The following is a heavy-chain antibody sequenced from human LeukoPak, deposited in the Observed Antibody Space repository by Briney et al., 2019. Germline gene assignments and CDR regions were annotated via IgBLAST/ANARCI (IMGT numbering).Heavy chain of an antibody. CDR3: ARDSTLRYFDQMYYMDV. J-gene: IGHJ6*03. Sequence: GASVKVSCKASGGTFSSYAISWVRQAPGQGLEWMGGIIPIFGTANYAQKFQGRVTITADKSTSTAYMELSSLRSEDTAVYYCARDSTLRYFDQMYYMDVWGKGTTVTVSS. V-gene: IGHV1-69*06. CDR1: GGTFSSYA. CDR2: IIPIFGTA. D-gene: IGHD3-9*01.